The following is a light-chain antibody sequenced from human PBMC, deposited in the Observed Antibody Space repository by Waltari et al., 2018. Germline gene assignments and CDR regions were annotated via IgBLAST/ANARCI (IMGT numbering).Light chain of an antibody. V-gene: IGLV3-19*01. CDR3: NSRDSSAKGV. Sequence: SSELTQDPAVSVALGQTVRITCQGDSLRSNYANWYQQKPGQAPILVSYGKNNRPSGIPDRFSGSSSGKTASLTITGAKAEDEADYYCNSRDSSAKGVFGGGTKLTVL. CDR2: GKN. J-gene: IGLJ3*02. CDR1: SLRSNY.